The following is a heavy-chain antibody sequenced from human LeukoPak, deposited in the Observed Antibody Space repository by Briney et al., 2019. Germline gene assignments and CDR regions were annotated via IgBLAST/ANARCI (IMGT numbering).Heavy chain of an antibody. CDR1: AFTFSNAW. Sequence: GGSLRLSCAASAFTFSNAWMSWVRQAPGKGLEWVGRIKSKTDGGTTDYAAPVKGRFTISRDDSKNTLYLQMNSLKTEDTAVYYCTTDREYFDWQPQDDAFDIWGQGTMVTVSS. CDR2: IKSKTDGGTT. CDR3: TTDREYFDWQPQDDAFDI. V-gene: IGHV3-15*01. J-gene: IGHJ3*02. D-gene: IGHD3-9*01.